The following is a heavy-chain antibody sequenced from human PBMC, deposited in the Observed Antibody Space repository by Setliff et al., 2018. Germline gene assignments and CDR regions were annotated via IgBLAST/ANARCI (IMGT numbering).Heavy chain of an antibody. CDR1: GGSISPYY. CDR3: ARTRYGLGGRPY. J-gene: IGHJ4*02. Sequence: PSETLSLTCSVSGGSISPYYWIWIRQPPGKGLEWIGYIYYSGSTNYNPSLKSRVTISVDTSENQFSLKLSSVTAADTAVYYCARTRYGLGGRPYWGQGTLVTVSS. V-gene: IGHV4-59*08. D-gene: IGHD2-15*01. CDR2: IYYSGST.